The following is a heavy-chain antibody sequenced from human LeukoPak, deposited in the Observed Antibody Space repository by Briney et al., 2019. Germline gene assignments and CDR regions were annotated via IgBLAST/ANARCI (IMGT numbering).Heavy chain of an antibody. CDR2: IRYDGSNK. D-gene: IGHD6-6*01. CDR3: ARDPYSSSSVFFYYYMNV. Sequence: GGSLRLSCAASGFTFSNYGMHWVRQAPGKGLEWVAFIRYDGSNKYYADSVTGRFTISRDNSKNMLYLQMNSLRAEDTAVYYCARDPYSSSSVFFYYYMNVWGKGTTVTVSS. J-gene: IGHJ6*03. CDR1: GFTFSNYG. V-gene: IGHV3-30*02.